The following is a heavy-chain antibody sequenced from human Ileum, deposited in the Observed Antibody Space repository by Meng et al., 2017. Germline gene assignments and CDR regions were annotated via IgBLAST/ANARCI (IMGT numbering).Heavy chain of an antibody. D-gene: IGHD6-19*01. V-gene: IGHV1-18*01. CDR1: GYTFTTFG. CDR3: ARDRQWVFDY. CDR2: IDPGNGNR. J-gene: IGHJ4*02. Sequence: QVQLVQSGIEVKKPGASVKVSCKPSGYTFTTFGIMWVRQAPGQGLEWMGWIDPGNGNRNFAQKFQDRITLTTDTTTTTAYMELRSLRSDDTAIFYCARDRQWVFDYWGQGTLVTVSS.